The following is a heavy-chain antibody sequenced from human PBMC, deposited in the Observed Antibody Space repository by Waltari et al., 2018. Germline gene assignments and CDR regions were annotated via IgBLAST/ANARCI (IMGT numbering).Heavy chain of an antibody. CDR2: IIPIFGTA. J-gene: IGHJ3*02. CDR3: ARVRRMQGGAFDI. Sequence: QVQLVQSGAEVKKPGASVKVSCKASGYTFTSYYMHWVRQAPGQGLEWMGGIIPIFGTANYAQKFQGRVTITADESTSTAYMELSSLRSEDTAVYYCARVRRMQGGAFDIWGQGTMVTVSS. V-gene: IGHV1-69*01. CDR1: GYTFTSYY. D-gene: IGHD3-16*01.